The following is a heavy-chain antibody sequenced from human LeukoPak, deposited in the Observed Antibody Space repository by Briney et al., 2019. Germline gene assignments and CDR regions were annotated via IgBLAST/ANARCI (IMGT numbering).Heavy chain of an antibody. CDR3: ARVNIAARPAEKKSRHRLGIHGFDY. D-gene: IGHD6-6*01. J-gene: IGHJ4*02. CDR2: INHSGST. CDR1: GGSFSGYY. Sequence: SETLSLTCAVYGGSFSGYYWSWIRQPPGKGLEWIGEINHSGSTNYNPSLKSRVTISVDTSKNQFSLKLSSVTAADTAVYYCARVNIAARPAEKKSRHRLGIHGFDYWGQGTLVTASS. V-gene: IGHV4-34*01.